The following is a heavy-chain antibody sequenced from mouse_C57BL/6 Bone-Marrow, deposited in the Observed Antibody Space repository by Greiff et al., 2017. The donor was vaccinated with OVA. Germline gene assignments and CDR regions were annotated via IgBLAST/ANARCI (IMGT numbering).Heavy chain of an antibody. D-gene: IGHD3-2*02. CDR3: ARSRHATAQATIYAMDY. V-gene: IGHV1-81*01. Sequence: VQVVESGAELARPGASVKLSCKASGYTFTSYGLSWVKQRTGQGLEWIGEIYPRSGNTYYNEKFKGKATLTADKSSSTAYMELRSLTSEDSAVYFCARSRHATAQATIYAMDYWGQGTSVTVSS. CDR1: GYTFTSYG. J-gene: IGHJ4*01. CDR2: IYPRSGNT.